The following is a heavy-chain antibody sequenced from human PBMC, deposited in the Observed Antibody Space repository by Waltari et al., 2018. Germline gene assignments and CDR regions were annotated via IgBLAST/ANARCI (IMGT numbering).Heavy chain of an antibody. Sequence: QVQLVQSGAEVKKPGSSVKVSCKASGGTFSSNVISWVRQAPGQGLEWMGGPTPIFGTTNYAQKFQGRVTITADESTSTAYMELSSLRSDDSAVYYCARGGAGSIVVLEPAAGFHPFDIWGQGTLVTVSS. D-gene: IGHD2-2*01. V-gene: IGHV1-69*01. CDR2: PTPIFGTT. CDR1: GGTFSSNV. J-gene: IGHJ3*02. CDR3: ARGGAGSIVVLEPAAGFHPFDI.